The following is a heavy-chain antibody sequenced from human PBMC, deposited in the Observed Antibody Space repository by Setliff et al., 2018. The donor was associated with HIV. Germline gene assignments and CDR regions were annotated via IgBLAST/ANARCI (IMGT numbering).Heavy chain of an antibody. CDR1: GFTFSRFW. CDR2: INQDGDEM. Sequence: GGSLRLSCAGSGFTFSRFWMSWVRQAPGKGPEWVANINQDGDEMYLTDSVKGRFTIYRDSTKNSVYLQMKSLRAEDTAVYYCARILQVGSTTRYAFDVWGQGTVVTVSS. D-gene: IGHD1-26*01. J-gene: IGHJ3*01. CDR3: ARILQVGSTTRYAFDV. V-gene: IGHV3-7*01.